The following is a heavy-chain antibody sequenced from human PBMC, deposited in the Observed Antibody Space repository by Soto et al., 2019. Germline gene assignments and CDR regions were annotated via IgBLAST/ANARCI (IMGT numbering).Heavy chain of an antibody. Sequence: QVQLQQWGAGLLKPSETLSLTCAVYGGSFSGYYWSWIRQPPGKGLAWVGEINHSGSTNYNPSLKSRVNVSVDMSMKQFSLQLRTGTAADTAVYYCARGGRQRRIPTPISYKMGYWGQGTLVTVSA. CDR1: GGSFSGYY. D-gene: IGHD6-25*01. CDR3: ARGGRQRRIPTPISYKMGY. CDR2: INHSGST. J-gene: IGHJ4*02. V-gene: IGHV4-34*01.